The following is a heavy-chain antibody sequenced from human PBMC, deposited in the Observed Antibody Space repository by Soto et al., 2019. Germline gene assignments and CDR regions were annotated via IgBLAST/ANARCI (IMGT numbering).Heavy chain of an antibody. D-gene: IGHD3-22*01. J-gene: IGHJ4*02. V-gene: IGHV3-23*01. Sequence: GGSLRLSCAASGFTFSSYAMKWVRLAPGKGLEWVSLIGESGTPTYYADSVKGRFTISRDNSGNTLFLEMNSLRAEDTAVYYCARARKVYDSSGPLGYWGQGTLVTVST. CDR3: ARARKVYDSSGPLGY. CDR1: GFTFSSYA. CDR2: IGESGTPT.